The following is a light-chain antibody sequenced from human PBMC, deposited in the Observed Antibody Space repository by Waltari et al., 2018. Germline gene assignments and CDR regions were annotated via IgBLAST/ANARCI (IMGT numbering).Light chain of an antibody. V-gene: IGKV4-1*01. Sequence: DIVMTQSPDSLAVSLGERATINCKSSQSVLYSSNNKNYLAWYQQKPGQPPKLLIYWASNRESVVPDRFSGRGSGTDFTLTISSLQAEDVAVYYCQQYYSTPYTFGQGTKLEIK. J-gene: IGKJ2*01. CDR3: QQYYSTPYT. CDR1: QSVLYSSNNKNY. CDR2: WAS.